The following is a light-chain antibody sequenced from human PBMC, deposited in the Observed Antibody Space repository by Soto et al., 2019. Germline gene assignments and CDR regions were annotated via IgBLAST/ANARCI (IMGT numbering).Light chain of an antibody. CDR3: HQRSSWPPS. J-gene: IGKJ4*01. CDR1: QSVSSY. Sequence: EIVLTQSPATLSLSPGERATLSCRASQSVSSYLAWYQQKPGQVPRLLIYHASNRATGIPARFSGSGSGTDFTLTISSLEPDDFAVYYCHQRSSWPPSFGGGTKVEIK. V-gene: IGKV3-11*01. CDR2: HAS.